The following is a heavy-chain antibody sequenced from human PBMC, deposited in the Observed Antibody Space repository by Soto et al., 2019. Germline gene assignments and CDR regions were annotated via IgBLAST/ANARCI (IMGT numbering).Heavy chain of an antibody. CDR1: GFTLSHYG. CDR2: ISYDGSNK. D-gene: IGHD2-15*01. CDR3: ARDRGYQSFYYYGMDV. Sequence: GGSLRLSCAASGFTLSHYGMHWVRQAPGKGLEWVTLISYDGSNKHYADSVKGRFTISRDSSETTLYLQMNSLRAEDTAVYYCARDRGYQSFYYYGMDVCGQGTTVTVSS. V-gene: IGHV3-30-3*01. J-gene: IGHJ6*02.